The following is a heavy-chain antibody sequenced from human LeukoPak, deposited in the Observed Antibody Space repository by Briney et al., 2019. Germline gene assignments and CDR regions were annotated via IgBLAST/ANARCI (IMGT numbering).Heavy chain of an antibody. J-gene: IGHJ4*02. CDR2: ISGSGGST. D-gene: IGHD6-19*01. CDR1: GFIFSSYA. Sequence: GSLRLSCAASGFIFSSYAMSWVRQAPGKGLEWVSAISGSGGSTYYADSVKGRFTISRDNSKNTLYLQMNSLRAEDTAVYYCAKDPQGAVAGLFDYWGQGTLVTVSS. V-gene: IGHV3-23*01. CDR3: AKDPQGAVAGLFDY.